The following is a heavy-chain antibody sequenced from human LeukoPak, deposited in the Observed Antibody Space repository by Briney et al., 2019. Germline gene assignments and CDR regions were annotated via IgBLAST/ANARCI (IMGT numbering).Heavy chain of an antibody. J-gene: IGHJ6*03. CDR1: GGSISNYY. CDR2: IYYSGST. D-gene: IGHD3-10*01. V-gene: IGHV4-59*01. CDR3: ARTTMVRGTYYMDV. Sequence: SETLSLTCTVSGGSISNYYWSWIRQPPGKGLEWLGYIYYSGSTNYNPSLKSRVTISVDTSKNQFSLKLSSVTAADTAVYYCARTTMVRGTYYMDVWGKGTTVTISS.